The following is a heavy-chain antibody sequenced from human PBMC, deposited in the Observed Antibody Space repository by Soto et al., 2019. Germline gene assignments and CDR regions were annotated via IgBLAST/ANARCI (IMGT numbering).Heavy chain of an antibody. Sequence: QVQLVQSGAEVKKPGSSVKVSCKASGGTFSSYAISWVRQAPGQGLEWMGGIIPIFGTANYAQKFQGRVTITADESTSTAYMELSSLRSEDTAVYYCARTYFGGDCYPLNDYYYGMDVCGQGTTVTVSS. CDR3: ARTYFGGDCYPLNDYYYGMDV. D-gene: IGHD2-21*02. CDR2: IIPIFGTA. CDR1: GGTFSSYA. V-gene: IGHV1-69*01. J-gene: IGHJ6*02.